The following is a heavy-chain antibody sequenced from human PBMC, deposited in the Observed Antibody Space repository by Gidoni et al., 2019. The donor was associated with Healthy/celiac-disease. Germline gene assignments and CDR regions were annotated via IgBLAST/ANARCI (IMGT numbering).Heavy chain of an antibody. Sequence: VQLQQWGAGLLKPSETLSLTCAVYGGSFSGYYWSWIRQPPGKGLEWIGEINHSGSTNYNPSLKSRVTRAVDTAKNQFSLKLSSVTAADTAVYYCARGRGYSYGPHYYYYGMDVWGQGTTVTVSS. D-gene: IGHD5-18*01. CDR3: ARGRGYSYGPHYYYYGMDV. J-gene: IGHJ6*02. CDR1: GGSFSGYY. V-gene: IGHV4-34*01. CDR2: INHSGST.